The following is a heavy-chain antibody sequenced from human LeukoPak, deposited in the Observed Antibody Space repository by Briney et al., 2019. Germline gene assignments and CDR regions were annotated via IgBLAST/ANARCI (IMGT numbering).Heavy chain of an antibody. CDR1: GFTVSSNH. Sequence: GGSLQLSCAASGFTVSSNHMTWVRQAPGKGLEWVASISSSSSFMYYADSVKGRFTISRDNAKNSLYLQMNSLRAEDTAVYYCARAFSGRRMNGMDVWGQGTTVTVSS. V-gene: IGHV3-21*01. J-gene: IGHJ6*02. CDR2: ISSSSSFM. D-gene: IGHD6-25*01. CDR3: ARAFSGRRMNGMDV.